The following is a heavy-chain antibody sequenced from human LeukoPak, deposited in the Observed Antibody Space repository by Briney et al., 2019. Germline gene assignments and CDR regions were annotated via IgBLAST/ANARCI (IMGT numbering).Heavy chain of an antibody. D-gene: IGHD6-19*01. CDR1: GGSISSYY. CDR2: IYYGGST. CDR3: ARGSSGGWYYFDY. J-gene: IGHJ4*02. V-gene: IGHV4-59*01. Sequence: PSETLSLTCTVSGGSISSYYWSWIRQPPGKGLEWIGYIYYGGSTNYNPSLKSRVTISVDTSKNQFSLKLSSVTAADTAVYYCARGSSGGWYYFDYWGQGTLVTVS.